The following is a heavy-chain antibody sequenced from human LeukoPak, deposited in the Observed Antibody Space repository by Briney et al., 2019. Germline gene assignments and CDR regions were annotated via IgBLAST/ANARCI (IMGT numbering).Heavy chain of an antibody. V-gene: IGHV4-4*07. CDR1: GGSISSYY. D-gene: IGHD3-22*01. CDR2: IYTSGST. CDR3: ARAYYDSSGYWVFDY. J-gene: IGHJ4*02. Sequence: SETLSLTCTVSGGSISSYYWSWIRQPAGNGLEWIGRIYTSGSTNYNPSLKSRVTMSVDTSKNQFSLKLSSVTAADTAVYYCARAYYDSSGYWVFDYWGQGTLVTVSS.